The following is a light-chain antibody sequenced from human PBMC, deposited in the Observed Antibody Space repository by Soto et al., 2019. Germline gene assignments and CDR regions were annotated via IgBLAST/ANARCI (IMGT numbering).Light chain of an antibody. Sequence: QSALTQPASVSGSPGQSITISCTGTSSDVGGYNYVSWYQQHPGKAPKLMIYDVSNRPSGVSNRFSGSKSGNTASLTLSGLQAEDEADYYCRSYTRSSLYVFGTGTKLTVL. CDR1: SSDVGGYNY. V-gene: IGLV2-14*01. CDR3: RSYTRSSLYV. J-gene: IGLJ1*01. CDR2: DVS.